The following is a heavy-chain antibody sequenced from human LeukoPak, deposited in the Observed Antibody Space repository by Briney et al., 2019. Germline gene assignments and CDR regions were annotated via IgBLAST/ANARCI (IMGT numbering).Heavy chain of an antibody. Sequence: SETLSLTCAVYGGSFSGYYWSWIRQPPGKGLEWIGEINHSGSTNYNPSPKSRVTILVDTSKNQFSLKLTSVTPANTAVYYSPRKGAAAGTPPLDYWGEGTLVTVSS. V-gene: IGHV4-34*01. CDR1: GGSFSGYY. CDR2: INHSGST. CDR3: PRKGAAAGTPPLDY. D-gene: IGHD6-13*01. J-gene: IGHJ4*02.